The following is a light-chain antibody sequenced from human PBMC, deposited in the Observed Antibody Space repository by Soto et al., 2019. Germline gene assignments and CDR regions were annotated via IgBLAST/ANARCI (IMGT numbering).Light chain of an antibody. V-gene: IGLV2-8*01. Sequence: QSALTQPPSASGSPGQSVTISCTGTISDVGGYNYVSWYQQHPGKAPKLMIYEVSERPSGVPDRFSGSKSGNTASLTVSGLPAEDEADYYCGSYAGFNNYVAVGGGTKLTVL. CDR2: EVS. CDR1: ISDVGGYNY. CDR3: GSYAGFNNYVA. J-gene: IGLJ2*01.